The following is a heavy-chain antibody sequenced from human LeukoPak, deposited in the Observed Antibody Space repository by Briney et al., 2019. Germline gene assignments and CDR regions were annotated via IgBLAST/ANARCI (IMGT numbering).Heavy chain of an antibody. CDR2: IWYDGSNK. V-gene: IGHV3-33*01. J-gene: IGHJ3*02. CDR3: ARPKQWLVNEDAFDI. CDR1: GFTFSSYG. Sequence: QPGRSLRLSCAASGFTFSSYGMHWVRQAPGKGLEWVAVIWYDGSNKYYADSVKGRFTISRDNSKNTPYLQMNSLRAEDTAVYYCARPKQWLVNEDAFDIWGQGTMVTVSS. D-gene: IGHD6-19*01.